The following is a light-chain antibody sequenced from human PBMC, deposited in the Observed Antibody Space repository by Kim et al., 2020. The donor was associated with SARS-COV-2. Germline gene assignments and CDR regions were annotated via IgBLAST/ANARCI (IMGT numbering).Light chain of an antibody. Sequence: ASVGDRVTITCRASQDINNYLAWIQQKPGKAPRSLIYAASNLQSGVPSRFSGSGYGIDFTLTISSLQAEDFATYYCQQYNNYPVTFGPGTKVDIK. CDR1: QDINNY. V-gene: IGKV1-16*01. CDR2: AAS. CDR3: QQYNNYPVT. J-gene: IGKJ3*01.